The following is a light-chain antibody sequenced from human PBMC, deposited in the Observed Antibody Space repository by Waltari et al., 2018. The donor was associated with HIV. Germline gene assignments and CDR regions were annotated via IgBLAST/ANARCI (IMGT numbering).Light chain of an antibody. J-gene: IGLJ2*01. V-gene: IGLV2-11*01. CDR1: SSDVGVYNS. CDR3: CSYAGSYTLV. Sequence: QSALTQPRSASGSPGQSVTISCTGTSSDVGVYNSVSWYQQHPGKAPKLMIYDVSKRPSGVPDRFSGSKSGNTASLTISGLQAEDEADYYCCSYAGSYTLVFGGGTKLTVL. CDR2: DVS.